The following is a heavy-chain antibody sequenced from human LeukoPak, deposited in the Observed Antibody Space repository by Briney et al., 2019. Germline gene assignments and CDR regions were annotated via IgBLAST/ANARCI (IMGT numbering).Heavy chain of an antibody. V-gene: IGHV3-64D*06. D-gene: IGHD3-10*01. CDR2: ISSNGGST. J-gene: IGHJ4*02. CDR3: VKDQVRGKALGY. CDR1: GFTFSSYA. Sequence: QPGGSLRLSCSASGFTFSSYAMHWVRQAPGKGLENVSAISSNGGSTYYADSVKGRFTISRDNSKNTLYLQMSSLRAEDTAVYYCVKDQVRGKALGYWGQGTLVTVSS.